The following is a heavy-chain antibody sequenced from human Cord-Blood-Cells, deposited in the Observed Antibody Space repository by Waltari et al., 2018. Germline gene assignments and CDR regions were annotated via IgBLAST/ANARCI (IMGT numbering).Heavy chain of an antibody. CDR1: GFTVSSNY. J-gene: IGHJ6*03. CDR2: IYSGGST. D-gene: IGHD3-3*01. V-gene: IGHV3-53*01. Sequence: EVQLVESGGGLIQPGGSLRLSCAASGFTVSSNYMSWVRQAPGKGLEWVSVIYSGGSTYYADSEKGRFTISRDNSKNTLYLQMNSLRAEDTAVYYCARELYDFWSGYYTEGYYYYYMDVWGKGTTVTVSS. CDR3: ARELYDFWSGYYTEGYYYYYMDV.